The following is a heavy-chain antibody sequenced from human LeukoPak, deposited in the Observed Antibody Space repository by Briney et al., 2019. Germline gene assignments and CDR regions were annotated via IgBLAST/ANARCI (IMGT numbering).Heavy chain of an antibody. D-gene: IGHD3-16*01. V-gene: IGHV7-4-1*02. CDR1: GYTFTSYA. CDR3: ARDGGSLDYYYCGMDV. Sequence: GASVKVSCKASGYTFTSYAMNWVRQTPGQGLEWMGWINTNTGNPTYAQGFTGRFVFSLDTSVSTAYLQISSLKAEDTAVYYCARDGGSLDYYYCGMDVWGQGTTVTVSS. CDR2: INTNTGNP. J-gene: IGHJ6*02.